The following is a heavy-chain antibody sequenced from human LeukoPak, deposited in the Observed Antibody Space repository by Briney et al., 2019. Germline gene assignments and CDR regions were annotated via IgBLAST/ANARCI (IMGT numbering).Heavy chain of an antibody. CDR3: ARGRGRNPSGYYYYMDV. D-gene: IGHD2-15*01. Sequence: GGSLRLSCGGSGFIFNNYGMNWVRQAPGKGLEWVSSVTISGDTTYYADSVKGRFTISRDNPKNTVFLVMSSLRAEDTAVYYCARGRGRNPSGYYYYMDVWGKGTTVTISS. CDR2: VTISGDTT. CDR1: GFIFNNYG. J-gene: IGHJ6*03. V-gene: IGHV3-23*01.